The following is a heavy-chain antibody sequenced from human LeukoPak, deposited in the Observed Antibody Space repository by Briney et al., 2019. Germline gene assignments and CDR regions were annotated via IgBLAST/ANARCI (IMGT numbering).Heavy chain of an antibody. Sequence: PGGSLRLSCAASGFTFSSYWMHWVRQAPGKGLVWVSRINSDGSSTSYADSVRGRFSISRNNAKNTLYLQMNSLRAEDTAVYYCARGLSGYASSLGYWGQGTLVTVSA. V-gene: IGHV3-74*01. J-gene: IGHJ4*02. D-gene: IGHD6-6*01. CDR1: GFTFSSYW. CDR2: INSDGSST. CDR3: ARGLSGYASSLGY.